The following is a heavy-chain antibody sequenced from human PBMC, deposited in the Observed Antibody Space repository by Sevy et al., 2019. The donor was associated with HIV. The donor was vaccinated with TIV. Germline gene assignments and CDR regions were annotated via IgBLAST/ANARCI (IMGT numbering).Heavy chain of an antibody. V-gene: IGHV5-51*01. Sequence: GESLKISCKGSGYSSGYRFSNYWIGWVRQMPGKGLEWVGIIYPGDSDTRYSPSFKGQVTISADKSISTAYLQWSSMKASDTAMYYCARGARGTIPSYYYYGMDVWGHGTTVTVSS. J-gene: IGHJ6*02. CDR3: ARGARGTIPSYYYYGMDV. CDR1: GYRFSNYW. CDR2: IYPGDSDT. D-gene: IGHD1-1*01.